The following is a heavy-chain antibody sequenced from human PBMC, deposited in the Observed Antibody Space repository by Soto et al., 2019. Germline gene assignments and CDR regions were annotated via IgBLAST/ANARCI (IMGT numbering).Heavy chain of an antibody. CDR2: IWYDGSNK. D-gene: IGHD3-22*01. Sequence: GGSLRLSCAASGFTFSSYGMHWVRQAPGKGLEWVAVIWYDGSNKYYADSVKGRFTISRDNFKNTLYLQMNSLRAEDTAVYYCARDPDINAYYVFDYWGQGTLVTVS. J-gene: IGHJ4*02. CDR3: ARDPDINAYYVFDY. V-gene: IGHV3-33*01. CDR1: GFTFSSYG.